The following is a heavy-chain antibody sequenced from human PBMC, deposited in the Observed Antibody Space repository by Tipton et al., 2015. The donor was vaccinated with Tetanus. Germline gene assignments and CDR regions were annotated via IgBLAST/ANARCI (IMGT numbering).Heavy chain of an antibody. D-gene: IGHD4-17*01. CDR2: IYYTGNT. CDR1: GGSISNYY. J-gene: IGHJ6*02. CDR3: VRDRGLTTSGGIGMDV. Sequence: LRLSCTVSGGSISNYYWSWIRXXPXKGLEWIGNIYYTGNTNYNPSLKSRVTISVDTSKSQFSLKLTSVTAADTAVYYCVRDRGLTTSGGIGMDVWGQGTTVTVSS. V-gene: IGHV4-59*01.